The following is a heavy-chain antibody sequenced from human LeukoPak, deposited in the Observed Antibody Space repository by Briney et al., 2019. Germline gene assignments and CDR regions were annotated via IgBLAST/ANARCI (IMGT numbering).Heavy chain of an antibody. V-gene: IGHV3-7*01. CDR3: ARVLNYYDSSGYGRAFDI. CDR1: GFTFSSYW. Sequence: GGSLRLSCAASGFTFSSYWMSWVRQAPGKGLEWVANIKQDGSEKYYVDSVKGRFTISRDNAKNSLYLQMNSLRAEDTAVYYCARVLNYYDSSGYGRAFDIWGQGTMVTVSS. CDR2: IKQDGSEK. J-gene: IGHJ3*02. D-gene: IGHD3-22*01.